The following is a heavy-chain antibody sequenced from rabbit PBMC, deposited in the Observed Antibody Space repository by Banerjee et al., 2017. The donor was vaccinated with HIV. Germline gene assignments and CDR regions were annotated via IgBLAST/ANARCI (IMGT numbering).Heavy chain of an antibody. CDR3: VRDQARMLDL. V-gene: IGHV1S45*01. CDR1: GFSFSSIYW. CDR2: IGTGSGVT. Sequence: QEQLVESGGGLVQPEGSLTLTCTASGFSFSSIYWICWVRQAPGKGLEWIGCIGTGSGVTGYASWAKGRFTISSHNAQNTLVLQLNSLTAADTATYFCVRDQARMLDLWGQGTLVTVS. D-gene: IGHD6-1*01. J-gene: IGHJ4*01.